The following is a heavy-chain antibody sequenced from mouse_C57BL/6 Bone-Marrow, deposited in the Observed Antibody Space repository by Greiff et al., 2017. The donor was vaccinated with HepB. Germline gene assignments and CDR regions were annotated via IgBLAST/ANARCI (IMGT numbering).Heavy chain of an antibody. V-gene: IGHV5-15*01. CDR1: GFTFSDYG. J-gene: IGHJ2*01. CDR3: ESGPYFGSSCYFDV. Sequence: VQLQQSGGGLVQPGGSLKLSCAASGFTFSDYGMAWVRQAPRKGPEWVAFISNLAYSIYYADTVTGRVTISRENAKNTLYLEMSSLRSEDAAMYYCESGPYFGSSCYFDVWGQGTTLTVSS. D-gene: IGHD1-1*01. CDR2: ISNLAYSI.